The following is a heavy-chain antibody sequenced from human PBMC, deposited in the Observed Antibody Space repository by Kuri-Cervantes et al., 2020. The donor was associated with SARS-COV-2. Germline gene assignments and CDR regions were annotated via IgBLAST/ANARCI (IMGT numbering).Heavy chain of an antibody. J-gene: IGHJ4*02. D-gene: IGHD3-22*01. CDR3: ARGITMIVVVTPFDY. CDR2: ISSSSSYI. Sequence: GESLKISCAASGFTFSSYSMNWVRQAPGKGLGWVSSISSSSSYIYYADSVKGRFTISRDNAKNSLYLQMNSLRAEDTAVYYCARGITMIVVVTPFDYWGQGTLVTVSS. V-gene: IGHV3-21*01. CDR1: GFTFSSYS.